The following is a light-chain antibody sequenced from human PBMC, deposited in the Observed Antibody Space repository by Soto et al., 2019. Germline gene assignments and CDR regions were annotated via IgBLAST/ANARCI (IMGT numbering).Light chain of an antibody. CDR1: QSVYSN. V-gene: IGKV3-15*01. Sequence: EIVMTQSPATLSESPGERATLSCRASQSVYSNLAWYQQKPGQPPSLLIYEASIRATGIPARFSGSGSGTEFTLTISSLQSEDFAVYYCQQYNKWPLTFAGGTKVEIK. J-gene: IGKJ4*01. CDR3: QQYNKWPLT. CDR2: EAS.